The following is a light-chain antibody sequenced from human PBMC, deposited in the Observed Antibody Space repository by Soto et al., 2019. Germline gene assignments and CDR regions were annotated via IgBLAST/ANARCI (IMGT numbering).Light chain of an antibody. Sequence: DIQMTQSPSTLSASVGDRVTITCRASQSINNYLAWYQQKPGKAPKLLIYKASTLESGVPSRFSGSGSGTEFTLSISSVQPDDFATYYCQQYESFPRTFGQGTKVEIK. CDR3: QQYESFPRT. V-gene: IGKV1-5*03. CDR1: QSINNY. J-gene: IGKJ1*01. CDR2: KAS.